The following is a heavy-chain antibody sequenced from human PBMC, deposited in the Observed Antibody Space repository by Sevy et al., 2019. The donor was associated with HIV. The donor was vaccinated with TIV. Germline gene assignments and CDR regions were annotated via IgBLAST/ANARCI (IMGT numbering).Heavy chain of an antibody. CDR2: IYYSGST. J-gene: IGHJ6*03. V-gene: IGHV4-59*01. CDR1: GGSISSYY. Sequence: SETLSLTCTVSGGSISSYYWSWIRQPPGKGLEWIGYIYYSGSTNYNPSLKSRVTISVDTSKNQFSLKLSSVTAADTDLYYRARRSMVRGVITTSDYYYYYYMDVWGKGTTVTVSS. D-gene: IGHD3-10*01. CDR3: ARRSMVRGVITTSDYYYYYYMDV.